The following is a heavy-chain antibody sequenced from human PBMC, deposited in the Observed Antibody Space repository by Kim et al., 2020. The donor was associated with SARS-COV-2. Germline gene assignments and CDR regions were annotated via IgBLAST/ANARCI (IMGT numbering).Heavy chain of an antibody. D-gene: IGHD3-16*01. V-gene: IGHV4-59*01. CDR3: ARGSRGKDAFDI. CDR2: IYYSGST. Sequence: SETLSLTCTVSGGSISSYYWSWIRQPPGKGPEWIGYIYYSGSTNYNPSLKSRVTISVDTSKNQFSLKLSSVTAADTAVYYCARGSRGKDAFDIWGQGTMVTVSS. J-gene: IGHJ3*02. CDR1: GGSISSYY.